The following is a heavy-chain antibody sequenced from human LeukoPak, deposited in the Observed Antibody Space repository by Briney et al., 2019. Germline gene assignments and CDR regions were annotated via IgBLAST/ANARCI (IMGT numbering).Heavy chain of an antibody. Sequence: SETLSLTCTFSGGSISSYYWSWIRQPPGKGLEWIGYIYYRGSTNYNPSLKSRVTISVDTSKNQFSLKLSSVTAADTALYYCARAKGYYDSSGYRDGFDTWGQGTMVTVSS. CDR3: ARAKGYYDSSGYRDGFDT. CDR2: IYYRGST. CDR1: GGSISSYY. J-gene: IGHJ3*02. D-gene: IGHD3-22*01. V-gene: IGHV4-59*01.